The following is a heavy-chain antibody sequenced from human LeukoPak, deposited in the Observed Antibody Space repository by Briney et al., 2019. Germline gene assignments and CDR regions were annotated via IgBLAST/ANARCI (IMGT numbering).Heavy chain of an antibody. Sequence: GGSLRLSCAASGFTFRDYYMNWIRQAPGKGLEWVSYISTSGSTKFYADSVKGRFTISRDNSKNTLYLQVNSLRAEDTAVYYCAKGGKWDVTPFDYWGQGTLVTVSS. CDR3: AKGGKWDVTPFDY. V-gene: IGHV3-11*01. D-gene: IGHD1-26*01. J-gene: IGHJ4*02. CDR2: ISTSGSTK. CDR1: GFTFRDYY.